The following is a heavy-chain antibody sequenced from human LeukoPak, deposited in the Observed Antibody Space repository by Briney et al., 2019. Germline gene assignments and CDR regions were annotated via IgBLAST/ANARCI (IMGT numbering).Heavy chain of an antibody. Sequence: SETLSLTCTVSGGSISSGDYYWSWIRQPPGKGLEWIGEINHSGSINYNPSLKSRVTISVDTSKNQFSLKLSSVTAADTAVYYCARPAHSMAAAGTGVDCFDYWGQGTLVTVSS. D-gene: IGHD6-13*01. V-gene: IGHV4-39*07. CDR3: ARPAHSMAAAGTGVDCFDY. CDR2: INHSGSI. J-gene: IGHJ4*02. CDR1: GGSISSGDYY.